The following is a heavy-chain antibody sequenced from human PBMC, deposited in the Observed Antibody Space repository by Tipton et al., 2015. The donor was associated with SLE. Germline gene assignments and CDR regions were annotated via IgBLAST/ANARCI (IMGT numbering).Heavy chain of an antibody. Sequence: SLRLSCAASGFTFSTYAMHWVRQAPGKGLEWVAVISYDGSNKYYADSVKGRFAISRDNTKNSLYLQMHSLRTEDTAVYYCVRADDFEDRYYFDLWGQGTLVTVSS. CDR3: VRADDFEDRYYFDL. CDR1: GFTFSTYA. CDR2: ISYDGSNK. D-gene: IGHD1-14*01. J-gene: IGHJ4*02. V-gene: IGHV3-30*09.